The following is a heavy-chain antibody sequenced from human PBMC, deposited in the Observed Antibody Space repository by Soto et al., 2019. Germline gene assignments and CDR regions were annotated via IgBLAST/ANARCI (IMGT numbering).Heavy chain of an antibody. Sequence: PGESLKISCKGSGYSFTSYWIGWVRQMPGKGLEWMGIIYPGDSDTRYSPSFQGQVTISADKSISTAYLQWSSLKASDTAMYYCARLTPNCSGGSCYYFDYWGQGTLVTVS. CDR1: GYSFTSYW. CDR2: IYPGDSDT. CDR3: ARLTPNCSGGSCYYFDY. J-gene: IGHJ4*02. D-gene: IGHD2-15*01. V-gene: IGHV5-51*01.